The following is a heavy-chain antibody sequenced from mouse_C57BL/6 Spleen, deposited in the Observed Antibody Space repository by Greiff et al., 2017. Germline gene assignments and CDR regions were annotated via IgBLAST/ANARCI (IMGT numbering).Heavy chain of an antibody. CDR2: INTGSGGT. J-gene: IGHJ3*01. CDR3: ARSMGDY. D-gene: IGHD3-3*01. CDR1: GYAFTNYL. V-gene: IGHV1-54*01. Sequence: QVQLKESGAELVRPGTSVTVSCKASGYAFTNYLIEWVKQRPGQGLEWIGVINTGSGGTNYNEKFKGKATLTADKSSSTAYMQLSSLTSEDSAVYFCARSMGDYGGQGTLVTVSA.